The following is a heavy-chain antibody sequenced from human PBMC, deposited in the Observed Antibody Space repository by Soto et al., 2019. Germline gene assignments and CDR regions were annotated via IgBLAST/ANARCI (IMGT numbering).Heavy chain of an antibody. CDR1: GGSISSSSYY. Sequence: SETLSLTCPVSGGSISSSSYYWGWIRQPPGKGLEWIGSIYYSGSTYYNPSLKSRVTISVDTSKNQFSLKLTSVTAADTAVYYCARRSDGWSYFDYWGQGTLVTVSS. D-gene: IGHD2-15*01. CDR3: ARRSDGWSYFDY. CDR2: IYYSGST. J-gene: IGHJ4*02. V-gene: IGHV4-39*01.